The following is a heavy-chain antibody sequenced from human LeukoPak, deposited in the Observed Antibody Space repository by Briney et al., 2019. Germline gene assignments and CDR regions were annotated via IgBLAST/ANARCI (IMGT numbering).Heavy chain of an antibody. V-gene: IGHV4-59*01. CDR3: ARSLVGVPYYFDY. CDR2: IHYSGST. CDR1: GGSISSYY. D-gene: IGHD1-26*01. Sequence: PSETLSLTCTVSGGSISSYYWSWIRRPPGKGLESIGYIHYSGSTNYNPSLKSRLTISVDTSKNQFSLKLSSVTAADTAVYYCARSLVGVPYYFDYWGQGTLVTVSS. J-gene: IGHJ4*02.